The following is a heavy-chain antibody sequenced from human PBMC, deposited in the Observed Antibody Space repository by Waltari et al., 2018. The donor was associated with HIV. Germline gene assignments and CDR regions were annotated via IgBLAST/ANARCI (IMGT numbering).Heavy chain of an antibody. CDR3: AAKGWGYCSGGSCYTLDY. CDR2: ISGSGGST. CDR1: GFTFSRYA. Sequence: EVQLVEAGGGLVQPGGSLRLSWAASGFTFSRYAMSWVRLPPGTGLEWVSAISGSGGSTYYADSVKGRFTISRDNSKNTLYLQMNSLRAEDTAVYYCAAKGWGYCSGGSCYTLDYWGQGTLVTVSS. J-gene: IGHJ4*02. D-gene: IGHD2-15*01. V-gene: IGHV3-23*04.